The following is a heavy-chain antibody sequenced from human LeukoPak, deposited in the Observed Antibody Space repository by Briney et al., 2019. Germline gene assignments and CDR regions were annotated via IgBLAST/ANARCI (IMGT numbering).Heavy chain of an antibody. D-gene: IGHD6-19*01. CDR3: ARFSSGWYAGTQDY. CDR1: GFSVTINY. J-gene: IGHJ4*02. Sequence: QPGGSLRLSCAASGFSVTINYMNWVRQAPGKGLEWVSVTYSGGSTDYADSVKGRFTISRDNSKNTLYLQMNSLRAEDTAVYYCARFSSGWYAGTQDYWGQGTLVTVSS. V-gene: IGHV3-53*01. CDR2: TYSGGST.